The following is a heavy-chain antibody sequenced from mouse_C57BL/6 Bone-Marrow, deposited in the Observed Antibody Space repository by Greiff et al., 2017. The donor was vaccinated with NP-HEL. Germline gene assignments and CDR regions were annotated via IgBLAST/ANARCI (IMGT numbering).Heavy chain of an antibody. CDR1: GYAFSSSW. Sequence: QVQLQQSGPELVKPGASVKISCKASGYAFSSSWMNWVKQRPGKGLEWIGRIYPGDGDTNYNGKFKGKATLTADKASSTAYMQLSSLTSEDSAVYFCAREEGKPWGQGTTLTVSS. CDR3: AREEGKP. V-gene: IGHV1-82*01. D-gene: IGHD2-1*01. CDR2: IYPGDGDT. J-gene: IGHJ2*01.